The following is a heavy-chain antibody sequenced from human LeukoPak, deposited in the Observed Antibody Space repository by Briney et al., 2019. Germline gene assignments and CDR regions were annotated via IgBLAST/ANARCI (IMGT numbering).Heavy chain of an antibody. J-gene: IGHJ5*02. CDR1: GGSISSGSYY. D-gene: IGHD2/OR15-2a*01. CDR2: IYTSGST. V-gene: IGHV4-61*02. CDR3: ARDWVDLWPFDP. Sequence: PSETLSLTCTVSGGSISSGSYYWSWIRQPAGKGLEWIGRIYTSGSTNYNPSLKSRVTISVDTSKNQFSLKLSSVTAADTAVYYCARDWVDLWPFDPWGQGTLVTVSS.